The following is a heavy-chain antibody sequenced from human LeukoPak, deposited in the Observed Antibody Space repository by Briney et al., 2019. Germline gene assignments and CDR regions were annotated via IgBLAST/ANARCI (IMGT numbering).Heavy chain of an antibody. J-gene: IGHJ6*02. CDR2: IYYSGST. Sequence: PSETLSPTCTVSGGSVSSGSYYWSWIRQPPGKGLEWIGYIYYSGSTNYNPSLKSRVTISVDTSKNQFSLKLSSVTAADTAVYYCARSLGISPYYYGMGVWGQGTTVTVSS. CDR3: ARSLGISPYYYGMGV. V-gene: IGHV4-61*01. D-gene: IGHD7-27*01. CDR1: GGSVSSGSYY.